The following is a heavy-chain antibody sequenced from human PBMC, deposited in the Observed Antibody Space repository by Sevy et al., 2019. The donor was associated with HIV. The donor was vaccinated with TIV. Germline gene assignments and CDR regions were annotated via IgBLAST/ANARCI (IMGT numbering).Heavy chain of an antibody. V-gene: IGHV3-7*01. J-gene: IGHJ4*02. CDR3: AKGNSGSFDY. CDR1: GFSFSNYW. Sequence: GGALRLSCAASGFSFSNYWMHWVRQAPGKGLEWVANIKQDESERYYVASVKGRFTISIDNAKNSVYLEMNSLRPDDTAIYYCAKGNSGSFDYWGQGTLVTVSS. CDR2: IKQDESER. D-gene: IGHD3-10*01.